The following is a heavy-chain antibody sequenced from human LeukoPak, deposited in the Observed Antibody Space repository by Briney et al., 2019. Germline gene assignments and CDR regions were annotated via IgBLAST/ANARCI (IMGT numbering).Heavy chain of an antibody. CDR3: ARPTRGDFRSGSNSPVYYYYYGMDV. V-gene: IGHV1-69*04. D-gene: IGHD3-3*01. CDR1: GGTFSSYA. CDR2: IIPILGIA. Sequence: ASVKVSCKASGGTFSSYAISWVRQAPRQGLEWMGRIIPILGIANYAQKFQGRVTITADKSTSTAYMELSSLRSEDTAVYYCARPTRGDFRSGSNSPVYYYYYGMDVWGQGTTVTVSS. J-gene: IGHJ6*02.